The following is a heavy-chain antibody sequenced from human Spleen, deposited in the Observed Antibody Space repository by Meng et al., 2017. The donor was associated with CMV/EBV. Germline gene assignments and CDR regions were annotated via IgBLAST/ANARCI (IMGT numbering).Heavy chain of an antibody. CDR2: ITSTGSTT. CDR1: GFTFSNYA. V-gene: IGHV3-21*01. CDR3: ARDDGSGNVYDFYFGMGV. D-gene: IGHD3-10*01. J-gene: IGHJ6*02. Sequence: GESLKISCTASGFTFSNYAMNWVRQAPGKGLEWVSSITSTGSTTYYADSVKGRFTISRDNAKNSVYLQMNSLRAEDTAVYYCARDDGSGNVYDFYFGMGVWGPGTTVTVSS.